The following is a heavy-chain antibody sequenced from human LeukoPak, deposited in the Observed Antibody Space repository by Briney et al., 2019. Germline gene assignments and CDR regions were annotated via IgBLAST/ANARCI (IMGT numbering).Heavy chain of an antibody. CDR2: SNGGNGNT. J-gene: IGHJ4*02. Sequence: ASVKVSCKASGYTFTSYPIHWVRQAPGQRLEWMGWSNGGNGNTKYSQEFQDRVTITRDTSASKAYMELSSLRSEDTAVYYCASWRYYDILTGYYPFDYWGQGTLVTVSS. D-gene: IGHD3-9*01. V-gene: IGHV1-3*02. CDR1: GYTFTSYP. CDR3: ASWRYYDILTGYYPFDY.